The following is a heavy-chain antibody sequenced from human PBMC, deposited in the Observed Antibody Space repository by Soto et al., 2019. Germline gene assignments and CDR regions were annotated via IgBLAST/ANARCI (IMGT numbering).Heavy chain of an antibody. CDR1: GGSINSYY. V-gene: IGHV4-59*01. J-gene: IGHJ2*01. Sequence: QVQLQESGPGLVKPSETLSLTCTVSGGSINSYYWSWIRQPPGKGLEWIGYIYYSGSTNYKPSLKSRVTIPVDTPKTHFSLGLSSVPAADTAVYYCARGTSSSGRNWYFDLWGRGTLVTVSS. CDR2: IYYSGST. CDR3: ARGTSSSGRNWYFDL. D-gene: IGHD6-6*01.